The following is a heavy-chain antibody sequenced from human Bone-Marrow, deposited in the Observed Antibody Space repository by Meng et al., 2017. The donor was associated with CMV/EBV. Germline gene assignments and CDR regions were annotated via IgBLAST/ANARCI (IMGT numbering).Heavy chain of an antibody. CDR1: GGSFSGYY. V-gene: IGHV4-34*01. Sequence: VYGGSFSGYYWSWIRQPPGKGLEWIGEINHSGRTNYNPSLTSRVTISVDTSKNQFSLKLSSVTVADTAVYYCARGFYSSSWHYWFDPWGQGTLVTVSS. CDR3: ARGFYSSSWHYWFDP. CDR2: INHSGRT. J-gene: IGHJ5*02. D-gene: IGHD6-13*01.